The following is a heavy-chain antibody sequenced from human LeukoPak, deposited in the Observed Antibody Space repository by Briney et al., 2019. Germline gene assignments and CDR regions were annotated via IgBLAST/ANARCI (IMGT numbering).Heavy chain of an antibody. Sequence: ETLSLTCAVYGGSFSGYYWSWIRQPPGKGLEWIGEINHSGSTNYNPSLTSRVTISVDTSKNQFSLKLSSVTAADTAVYYCALTYYDFWSGYYPAYFDYWGQGTLVTVSS. V-gene: IGHV4-34*01. CDR3: ALTYYDFWSGYYPAYFDY. D-gene: IGHD3-3*01. CDR2: INHSGST. CDR1: GGSFSGYY. J-gene: IGHJ4*02.